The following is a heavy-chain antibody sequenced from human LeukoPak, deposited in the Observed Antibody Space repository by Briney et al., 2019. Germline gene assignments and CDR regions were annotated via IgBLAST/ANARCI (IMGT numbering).Heavy chain of an antibody. CDR3: ATLNYDFWSGYYPSYFDY. V-gene: IGHV4-59*12. CDR2: IYYSGST. J-gene: IGHJ4*02. D-gene: IGHD3-3*01. Sequence: SETLSLTCTVSGGSISSYYWSWIRQPPGKGLEWIGYIYYSGSTNYNPSLKSRVTISVDTSKNQFSLKLSSVTAADTAVYYCATLNYDFWSGYYPSYFDYWGQGTLVTVSS. CDR1: GGSISSYY.